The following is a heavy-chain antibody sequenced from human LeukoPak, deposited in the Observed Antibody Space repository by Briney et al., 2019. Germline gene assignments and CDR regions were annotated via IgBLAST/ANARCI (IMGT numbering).Heavy chain of an antibody. J-gene: IGHJ3*02. CDR3: TRDPPRYCSSTSCYYN. D-gene: IGHD2-2*01. CDR2: IRSKAYGGTT. V-gene: IGHV3-49*04. CDR1: GFTFGDYA. Sequence: LPGGSLRLSCTASGFTFGDYAMSWVRQAPGKGLEWVGSIRSKAYGGTTEYAASVKGRLTISRDASKSIAYLQMNSLKTEDTAVYYCTRDPPRYCSSTSCYYNWGQGTMVTVSS.